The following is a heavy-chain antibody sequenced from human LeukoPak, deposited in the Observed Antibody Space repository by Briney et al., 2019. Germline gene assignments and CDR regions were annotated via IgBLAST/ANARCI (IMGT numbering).Heavy chain of an antibody. CDR2: ISSSSSYI. J-gene: IGHJ5*02. CDR1: GFTFSSYS. D-gene: IGHD2-2*01. V-gene: IGHV3-21*01. CDR3: AREGSAEPAVMGWFAP. Sequence: GGSLRLSCAASGFTFSSYSMNWVRQAPGKGLEWVSSISSSSSYIYYADSVKGRFTISRDNAKNSLYLQMNSLRAEDTAVYYCAREGSAEPAVMGWFAPWGQGTLVTVPS.